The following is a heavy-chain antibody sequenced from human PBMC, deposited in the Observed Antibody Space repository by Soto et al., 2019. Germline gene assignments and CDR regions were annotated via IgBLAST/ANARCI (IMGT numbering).Heavy chain of an antibody. V-gene: IGHV2-26*02. D-gene: IGHD1-1*01. J-gene: IGHJ4*02. CDR3: ARLSRDVYNSLDY. Sequence: QVTLKESGPVLVKPTETLTLTCTVSGFSLSNAKMGVTWIRQPPGKALECLAHIFSNDEKSSSTSLKSRLTTSKDPSKFLVALTMTNMDPVDTSTYYCARLSRDVYNSLDYWGQGTLVTVAS. CDR1: GFSLSNAKMG. CDR2: IFSNDEK.